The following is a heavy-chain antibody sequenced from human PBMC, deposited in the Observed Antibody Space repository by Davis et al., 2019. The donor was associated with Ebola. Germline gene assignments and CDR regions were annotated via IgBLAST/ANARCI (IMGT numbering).Heavy chain of an antibody. Sequence: GGSLRLSCAASGFIFRSYVMSWVRQAPGKWLERVSTLGTSADTYYADSVKGRFTISRDNSKNTLYLQMNSLRAEDTAVYYCARTYYFDDSGYRNAFDVWGQGTMVTISS. CDR3: ARTYYFDDSGYRNAFDV. V-gene: IGHV3-23*01. J-gene: IGHJ3*01. CDR2: LGTSADT. D-gene: IGHD3-22*01. CDR1: GFIFRSYV.